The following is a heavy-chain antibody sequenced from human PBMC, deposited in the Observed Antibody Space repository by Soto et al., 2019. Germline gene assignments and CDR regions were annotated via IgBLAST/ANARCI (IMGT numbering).Heavy chain of an antibody. CDR3: AMTNCGGDCFQFGLYWYFDL. Sequence: QVQLQESGPGLVKPSETLSLTCTVSGGSISSYYWSWIRQPPGKGLEWIGYIYYSGSTNYNPSLKRRVTISVDTSKNQFSLKLSSVTAADTAVYSCAMTNCGGDCFQFGLYWYFDLWGRGTLVTVSS. D-gene: IGHD2-21*01. CDR1: GGSISSYY. V-gene: IGHV4-59*01. CDR2: IYYSGST. J-gene: IGHJ2*01.